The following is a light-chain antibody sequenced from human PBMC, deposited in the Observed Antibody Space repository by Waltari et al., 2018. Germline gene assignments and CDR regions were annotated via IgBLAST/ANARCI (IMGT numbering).Light chain of an antibody. J-gene: IGKJ1*01. CDR1: QSVSSN. CDR3: QQYNNFPPA. Sequence: EIVMTQSPATLSVSPGERATLSCRASQSVSSNLAWYQQKPGQAPRLLIYGASTRATGIPARFSGSGSGTEFTLTISSLQSEDFAVCYCQQYNNFPPAFGQGTKV. V-gene: IGKV3-15*01. CDR2: GAS.